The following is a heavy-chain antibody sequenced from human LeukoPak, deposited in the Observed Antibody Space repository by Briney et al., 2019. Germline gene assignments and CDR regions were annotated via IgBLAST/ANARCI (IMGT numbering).Heavy chain of an antibody. D-gene: IGHD6-13*01. CDR1: GFSFTTYW. Sequence: GGSLRLSCAASGFSFTTYWMSWVRQAQGKGLEWVANINQDGTEKYYVESVKGRFTISRDNGKNSLYLQMNSLRAEDTAVYYCARERGDLYSSSWYPGDAFDIWGQGTMVTVSS. J-gene: IGHJ3*02. V-gene: IGHV3-7*01. CDR2: INQDGTEK. CDR3: ARERGDLYSSSWYPGDAFDI.